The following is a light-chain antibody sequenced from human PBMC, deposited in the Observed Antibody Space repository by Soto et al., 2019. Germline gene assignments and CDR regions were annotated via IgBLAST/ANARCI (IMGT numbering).Light chain of an antibody. CDR3: HQYARDPFT. V-gene: IGKV4-1*01. CDR1: QSVLYTPNNNNY. Sequence: DIVMTQSPDSLAVSLGERATINCKSSQSVLYTPNNNNYLAWFQQKPGQPPKLLIYWASTRESGAPDRFSGSGSGTDCSLTSSSVEAEDVAVYYCHQYARDPFTFGQGTKLEIK. J-gene: IGKJ2*01. CDR2: WAS.